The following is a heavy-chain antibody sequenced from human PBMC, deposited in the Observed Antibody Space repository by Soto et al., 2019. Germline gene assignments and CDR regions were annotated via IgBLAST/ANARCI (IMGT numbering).Heavy chain of an antibody. V-gene: IGHV3-23*01. CDR2: ISGSGGST. CDR1: GFTFSSYA. CDR3: AKGVDIVATMGHDY. J-gene: IGHJ4*02. Sequence: PGESLKISCAASGFTFSSYAMSWVRQAPGKGLEWVSAISGSGGSTYYADSVKGRFTISRDNSKNTLYLQMNSLRAEDTAVYYCAKGVDIVATMGHDYWGQGTLVTVSS. D-gene: IGHD5-12*01.